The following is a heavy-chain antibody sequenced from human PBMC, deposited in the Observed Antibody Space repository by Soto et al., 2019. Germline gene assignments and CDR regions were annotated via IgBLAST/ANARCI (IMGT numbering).Heavy chain of an antibody. V-gene: IGHV2-70*01. CDR2: IDWDDDK. CDR3: ARIRGRDGYNPYYFDY. CDR1: GFSLSTSGMC. D-gene: IGHD5-12*01. Sequence: GSGPTLVNPTQTLTLTCTFSGFSLSTSGMCVSWIRQPPGKALEWLALIDWDDDKYYSTSLKTRLTISKDTSKNQVVLTMTNMDPVDTATYYCARIRGRDGYNPYYFDYWGQGTLVTVSS. J-gene: IGHJ4*02.